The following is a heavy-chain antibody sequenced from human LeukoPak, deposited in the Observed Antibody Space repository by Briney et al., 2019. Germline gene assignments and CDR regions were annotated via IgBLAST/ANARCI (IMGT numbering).Heavy chain of an antibody. CDR3: ARDPISGSYYY. J-gene: IGHJ4*02. V-gene: IGHV4-34*01. CDR1: GGSFSGYY. CDR2: INHSGST. Sequence: SETLSLTCAVYGGSFSGYYWSWIRQPPGKGLEWIGEINHSGSTNYNPSLKSRVTISVDTSKNQFSLKLSSVTAADTAVYYCARDPISGSYYYWGQGTLVTVSS. D-gene: IGHD3-10*01.